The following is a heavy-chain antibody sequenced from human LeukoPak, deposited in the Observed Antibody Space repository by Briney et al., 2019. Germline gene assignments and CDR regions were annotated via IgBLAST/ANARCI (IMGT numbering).Heavy chain of an antibody. CDR3: ARRYCSSTSCHTDYYYYYMDV. V-gene: IGHV3-74*01. CDR1: GITFSSYW. J-gene: IGHJ6*03. Sequence: GGSLRLSCAASGITFSSYWMHWVRQAPGKGLVWVSRINSDGSSTSYADSVKGRFTISRDNAKNTLYLQMNSLRAEDTAVYYCARRYCSSTSCHTDYYYYYMDVWGKGTTVTVSS. CDR2: INSDGSST. D-gene: IGHD2-2*01.